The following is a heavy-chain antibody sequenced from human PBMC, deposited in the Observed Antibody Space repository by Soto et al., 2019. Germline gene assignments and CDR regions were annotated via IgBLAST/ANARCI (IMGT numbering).Heavy chain of an antibody. CDR2: ISPSGAST. CDR1: GYTFTNYH. CDR3: ARVGDRSAYYYVDY. J-gene: IGHJ4*02. D-gene: IGHD3-22*01. Sequence: WASVKVSCKASGYTFTNYHMHWVRQAPGQGLEWMGVISPSGASTNYAQKFQGRVTMTRDTSTSTVYMELSSLRSEDTAVYYCARVGDRSAYYYVDYWGQGTLVTVSS. V-gene: IGHV1-46*01.